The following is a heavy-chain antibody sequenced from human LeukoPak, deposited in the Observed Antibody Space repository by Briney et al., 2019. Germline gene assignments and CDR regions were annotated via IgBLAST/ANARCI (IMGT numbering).Heavy chain of an antibody. CDR3: AGDAVGYGMDV. J-gene: IGHJ6*02. V-gene: IGHV4-30-2*01. CDR2: IYHSGST. Sequence: SETLSLTCAVSGGSISSGGYSWSWIRQPPGKGLEWIGYIYHSGSTYYNPSLKSRVTISVDRSKNQFSLKLSSVTAADTAVYYCAGDAVGYGMDVWGQGTTVTVSS. CDR1: GGSISSGGYS.